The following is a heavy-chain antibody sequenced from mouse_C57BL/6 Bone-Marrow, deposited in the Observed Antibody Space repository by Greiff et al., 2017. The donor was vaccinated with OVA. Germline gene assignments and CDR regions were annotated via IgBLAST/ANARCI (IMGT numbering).Heavy chain of an antibody. D-gene: IGHD1-1*01. CDR1: GYTFTDYN. CDR2: ITPNNGGT. J-gene: IGHJ3*01. CDR3: ARSDGSSSWFAY. Sequence: VQLQQSGPELVKPGASVKIPCKASGYTFTDYNMDWVKQSHGKSLEWIGDITPNNGGTIYNQKFKGKATLTVDKSSSTAYMELRSLTSEDTAVYYCARSDGSSSWFAYWGQGTLVTVSA. V-gene: IGHV1-18*01.